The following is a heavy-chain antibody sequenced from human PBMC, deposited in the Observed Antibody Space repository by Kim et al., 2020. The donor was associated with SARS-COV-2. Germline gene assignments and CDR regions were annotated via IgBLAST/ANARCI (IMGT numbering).Heavy chain of an antibody. CDR1: GFTFNIYS. J-gene: IGHJ4*02. V-gene: IGHV3-21*01. CDR3: ARDSGWSGFDY. D-gene: IGHD6-19*01. Sequence: GGSLRLSCAASGFTFNIYSMNWVRQAPGKGLEWVSSISSSSSYIYYADSVKGRFTISRDNAKNSLYLQMNSLRAEDTAVYYCARDSGWSGFDYWGQGTLVTVSS. CDR2: ISSSSSYI.